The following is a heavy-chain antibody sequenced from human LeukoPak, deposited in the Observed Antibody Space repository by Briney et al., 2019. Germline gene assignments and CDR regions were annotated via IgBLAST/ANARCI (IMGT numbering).Heavy chain of an antibody. V-gene: IGHV4-4*07. CDR2: IYSSGTT. J-gene: IGHJ5*02. D-gene: IGHD5-12*01. CDR3: ASGSSGYDP. Sequence: SETLSLTCTVSGGSISIYYWSWIRQPAGEGLEWIGRIYSSGTTIYNPSLKSRVTMSVDTSKKQFSLKLSSVTAADSAVYFCASGSSGYDPWGQGTLVTVSS. CDR1: GGSISIYY.